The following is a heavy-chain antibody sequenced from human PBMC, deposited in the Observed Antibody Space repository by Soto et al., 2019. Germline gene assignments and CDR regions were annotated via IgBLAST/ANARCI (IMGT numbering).Heavy chain of an antibody. CDR1: GGSISEYY. D-gene: IGHD3-10*01. CDR2: IHSSGNT. J-gene: IGHJ5*02. V-gene: IGHV4-59*01. CDR3: ARYGSGSKYNWFDP. Sequence: SETLSLTCTVSGGSISEYYWSWIRQPPGKGLQWIGYIHSSGNTNYNPSLKSRVTISVDTTKKQISLNLNSVTAADTAVYYCARYGSGSKYNWFDPWGQGTLVTVSS.